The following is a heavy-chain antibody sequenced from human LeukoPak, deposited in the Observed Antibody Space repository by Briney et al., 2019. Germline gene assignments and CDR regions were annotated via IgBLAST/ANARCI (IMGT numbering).Heavy chain of an antibody. CDR2: INHSGST. V-gene: IGHV4-34*01. J-gene: IGHJ3*02. CDR1: GGSFSGYY. D-gene: IGHD2-2*01. Sequence: SETLSLTCAVYGGSFSGYYWSWIRQPPGKGLEWIGEINHSGSTNYNPSLKSRVTISVDTSKNQFSLKLSSVTAADTAVYYCASAIVEVPAADHAFDIWGQGTMVIVSS. CDR3: ASAIVEVPAADHAFDI.